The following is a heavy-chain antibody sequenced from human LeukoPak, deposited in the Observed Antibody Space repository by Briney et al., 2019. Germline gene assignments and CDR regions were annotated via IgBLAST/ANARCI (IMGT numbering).Heavy chain of an antibody. CDR3: ARRTGASDPNWFDP. V-gene: IGHV4-34*01. D-gene: IGHD4/OR15-4a*01. CDR1: GGSFSGYY. CDR2: INHSGST. J-gene: IGHJ5*02. Sequence: SETLSLTCAVYGGSFSGYYWSWIRQPPGKGLEWIGEINHSGSTNYNPSLKSRVTISVDTSKNQFSLKLSSVTAADTAVYYCARRTGASDPNWFDPWGQGTLVTVSS.